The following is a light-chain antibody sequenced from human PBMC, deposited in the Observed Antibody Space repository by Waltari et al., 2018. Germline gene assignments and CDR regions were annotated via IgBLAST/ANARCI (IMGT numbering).Light chain of an antibody. CDR2: SKN. J-gene: IGLJ2*01. V-gene: IGLV1-44*01. Sequence: QSVLTQPPSVSGTPGQRVTISCSGSSSNIGSTTLDWYQQLAGTAPKLLLYSKNLRTSGVPERFAGSKSGTAASLAIFGIQSEDEGDYFCAGWDDSLKGVIFGGGTKVTVL. CDR1: SSNIGSTT. CDR3: AGWDDSLKGVI.